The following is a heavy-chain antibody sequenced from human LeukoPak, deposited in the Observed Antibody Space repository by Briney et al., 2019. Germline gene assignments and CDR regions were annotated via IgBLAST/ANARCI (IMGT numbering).Heavy chain of an antibody. Sequence: SETLSLTCTVSGGSITSTTYYWGWIRQPPGKGLEWIGSIYYSGSTYYNPSLKSRVTISGDTSKNQLSLKLSSVTAADTAVYYCARHGVYQLYYYYYMDVWGKGTTVTISS. J-gene: IGHJ6*03. CDR3: ARHGVYQLYYYYYMDV. V-gene: IGHV4-39*01. CDR1: GGSITSTTYY. D-gene: IGHD2-2*01. CDR2: IYYSGST.